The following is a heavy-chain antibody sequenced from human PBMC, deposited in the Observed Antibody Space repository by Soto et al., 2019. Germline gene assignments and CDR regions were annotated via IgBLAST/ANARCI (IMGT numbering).Heavy chain of an antibody. CDR2: INHSGST. J-gene: IGHJ4*02. Sequence: PSETLSLTCAVFGGSFSGYYWSWIRQPPGKGLEWIGEINHSGSTNYNPSLKSRVTISVDTSKNQFSLKLSSVTVADTAVYYCARDWVFDYWGQGTLVTVSS. D-gene: IGHD3-16*01. CDR3: ARDWVFDY. V-gene: IGHV4-34*01. CDR1: GGSFSGYY.